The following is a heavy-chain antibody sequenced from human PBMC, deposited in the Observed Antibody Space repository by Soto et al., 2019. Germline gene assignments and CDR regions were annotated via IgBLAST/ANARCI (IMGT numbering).Heavy chain of an antibody. V-gene: IGHV4-59*01. Sequence: QVQLQESGPGLVKPSETLSLTCTVSGGSISSYYWSWIRQPPGKGLDWIGYIYYSGSTNYNPSHTSRVTISVDTSKNQFSLKLSSVPAADTAVYYCARAGSYYDILTGYHTRKGWFDPWGQGTLVTVSS. CDR2: IYYSGST. CDR3: ARAGSYYDILTGYHTRKGWFDP. D-gene: IGHD3-9*01. J-gene: IGHJ5*02. CDR1: GGSISSYY.